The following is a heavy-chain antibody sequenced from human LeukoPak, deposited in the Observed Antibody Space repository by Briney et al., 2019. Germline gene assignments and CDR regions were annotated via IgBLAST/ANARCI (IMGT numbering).Heavy chain of an antibody. V-gene: IGHV1-69*13. Sequence: SVKVSCKASGGTFSSYAISWVRQAPGQGLEWMGGIIPIFGTANYAQKFQGRVTITADEPTSTAYMELSSLRSEDTAVYYCARAVAGTGYYYGMDVWGQGTTVTVSS. D-gene: IGHD6-19*01. CDR3: ARAVAGTGYYYGMDV. J-gene: IGHJ6*02. CDR2: IIPIFGTA. CDR1: GGTFSSYA.